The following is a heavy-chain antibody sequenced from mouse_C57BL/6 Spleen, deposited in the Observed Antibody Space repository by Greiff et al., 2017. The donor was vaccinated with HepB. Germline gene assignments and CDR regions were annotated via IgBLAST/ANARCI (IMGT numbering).Heavy chain of an antibody. J-gene: IGHJ3*01. CDR3: ARSGGYDYDGAPWFAY. CDR1: GFSLSTSGMG. D-gene: IGHD2-4*01. Sequence: QVTLKESGPGILQSSQTLSLTCSFSGFSLSTSGMGVSWIRQPSGKGLEWLAHIYWDDDKRYNPSLKSRLTISKDTSRNQVFLKITSVDTADTATYNCARSGGYDYDGAPWFAYWGQGTLVTVSA. CDR2: IYWDDDK. V-gene: IGHV8-12*01.